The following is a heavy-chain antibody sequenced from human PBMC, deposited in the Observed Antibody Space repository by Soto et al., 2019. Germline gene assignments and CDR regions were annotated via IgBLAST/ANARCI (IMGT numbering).Heavy chain of an antibody. Sequence: QAQLQESGPGLVKPSETLSLTCTVSGGSISSYYWSWIRQPPGKGLEWIGYIYYSGSTNYNPSLKSRVTISVDTSKNQFSLKLSSVTAADTAVYYCARGIQYSSSSVYYFDYWGQGTLVTVSS. CDR3: ARGIQYSSSSVYYFDY. CDR2: IYYSGST. CDR1: GGSISSYY. V-gene: IGHV4-59*01. D-gene: IGHD6-6*01. J-gene: IGHJ4*02.